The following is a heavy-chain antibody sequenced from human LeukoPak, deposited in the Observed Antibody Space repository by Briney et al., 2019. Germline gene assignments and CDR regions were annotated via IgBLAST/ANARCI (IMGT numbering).Heavy chain of an antibody. CDR1: GVSISSYY. CDR2: VYTSGST. Sequence: SETLSLTCTVSGVSISSYYWTWIRQPPGKGLEWIGYVYTSGSTYYSPSLRSRLSMSVDTSKNQFSLNLRSVTAADTAVYYCARAILTASGSVWYFDLWGRGTLVTVSS. CDR3: ARAILTASGSVWYFDL. J-gene: IGHJ2*01. D-gene: IGHD3-3*01. V-gene: IGHV4-4*09.